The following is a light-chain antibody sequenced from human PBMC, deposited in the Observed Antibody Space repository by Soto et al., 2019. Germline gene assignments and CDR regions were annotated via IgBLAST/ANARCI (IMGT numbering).Light chain of an antibody. CDR3: QHYSSYSEA. J-gene: IGKJ1*01. CDR2: KAS. V-gene: IGKV1-5*03. CDR1: QTVSSW. Sequence: DIQMTQSPSTLSGSVGDRVTITCRASQTVSSWLAWYQQKPGKAPKLLIYKASTLTSRVPSRFSGSGSGTEFTITISSLQPDDFATYYCQHYSSYSEAFGQGTKVDIK.